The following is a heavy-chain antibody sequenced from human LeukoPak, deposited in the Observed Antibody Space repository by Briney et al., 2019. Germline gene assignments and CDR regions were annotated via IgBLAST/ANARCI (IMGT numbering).Heavy chain of an antibody. CDR1: GGTFTSYT. Sequence: GSSVKVSCKASGGTFTSYTISWVRQAPGQGLEWMGRIIPILGIASYAQKFQGRVTIITYKSTSTAYMDLSSLSSKEAAVDYCTRTVAASTIGFGPWGQGTLVTVSS. D-gene: IGHD6-13*01. V-gene: IGHV1-69*02. CDR2: IIPILGIA. CDR3: TRTVAASTIGFGP. J-gene: IGHJ5*02.